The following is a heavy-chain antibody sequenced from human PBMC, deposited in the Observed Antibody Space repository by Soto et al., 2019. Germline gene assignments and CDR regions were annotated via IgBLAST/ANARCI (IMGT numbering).Heavy chain of an antibody. Sequence: QVQLQASGPRLVKPSQTLSLTCTVSGGSTSSGGYYWSWIRQYPGKGLEWIGFVYYSGSTYYNPSLKSRVIISVDTSKKQFSLKLSSVTAADTAVYYCARDAALKWFDPWGQGTLVTVSS. D-gene: IGHD2-15*01. CDR2: VYYSGST. V-gene: IGHV4-31*03. CDR1: GGSTSSGGYY. CDR3: ARDAALKWFDP. J-gene: IGHJ5*02.